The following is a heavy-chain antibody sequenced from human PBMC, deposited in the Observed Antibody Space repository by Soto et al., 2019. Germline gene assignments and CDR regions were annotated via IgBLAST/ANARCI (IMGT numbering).Heavy chain of an antibody. Sequence: QVQLVQSGAEVKKPGASVKVSCKASGYTFTSYYMHWVRQAPGQGLEWMGIISPSGGSTSYAQKFQGRVTMTRDTSTSTVYMELSSLRSEDTAVYYCARDVGDGLLWFGENQYYGMDVWGQGTTVTVSS. CDR2: ISPSGGST. V-gene: IGHV1-46*01. CDR1: GYTFTSYY. CDR3: ARDVGDGLLWFGENQYYGMDV. J-gene: IGHJ6*02. D-gene: IGHD3-10*01.